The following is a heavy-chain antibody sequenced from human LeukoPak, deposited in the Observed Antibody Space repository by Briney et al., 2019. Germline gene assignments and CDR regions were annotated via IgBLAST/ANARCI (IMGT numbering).Heavy chain of an antibody. D-gene: IGHD3-22*01. CDR2: INHNSGGT. J-gene: IGHJ4*02. V-gene: IGHV1-2*04. CDR1: GYTFTAYY. CDR3: ARLAWGSGYYYGDY. Sequence: ASVRVSCKASGYTFTAYYLHWVRQAPGQGLEWMGWINHNSGGTNYAQKFKGWVTLTRDTSINTTYMELSRLASDVTAVYYCARLAWGSGYYYGDYWGQGTLVTVSS.